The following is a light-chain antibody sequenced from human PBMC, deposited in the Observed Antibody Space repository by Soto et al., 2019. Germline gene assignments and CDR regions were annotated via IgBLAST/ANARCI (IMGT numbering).Light chain of an antibody. J-gene: IGLJ3*02. CDR2: EVT. Sequence: QSALTQPASVSGSPGQSITISCTGTSSDVGGYNYVSWYQHHPGKAPKLIIYEVTNRPSGVSIRFSGSKSGNTASLAISGLQAEDEADYFCSSLTSTNTLRMFGGGTKLTVL. CDR1: SSDVGGYNY. CDR3: SSLTSTNTLRM. V-gene: IGLV2-14*01.